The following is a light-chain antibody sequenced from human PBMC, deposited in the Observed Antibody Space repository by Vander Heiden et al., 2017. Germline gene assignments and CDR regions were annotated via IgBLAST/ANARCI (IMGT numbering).Light chain of an antibody. CDR1: QSVSSN. J-gene: IGKJ1*01. Sequence: EIVMTQSPATLSVSPGERATLSCRASQSVSSNLAWYQQKPGQPPRLLIYGASTRTTGIPARFSGSGYGTEFTLTISSRQSEDFAVYYCQQNNNWPPWTFGQGTKVEIQ. V-gene: IGKV3-15*01. CDR3: QQNNNWPPWT. CDR2: GAS.